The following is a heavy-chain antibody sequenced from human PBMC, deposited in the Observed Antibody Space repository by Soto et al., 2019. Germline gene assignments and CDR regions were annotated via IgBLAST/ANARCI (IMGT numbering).Heavy chain of an antibody. CDR1: GYTFTSYG. D-gene: IGHD3-16*01. V-gene: IGHV1-18*01. Sequence: QVQLVQSGAEVKKPGASVKVSCKASGYTFTSYGLSWVRQAPGQGLEWMGWINGYTGNTNYAQKFQGRVTMTTDTSTNTAYLDLWTLRSDDTAVYYCARSWVTGKGGIDVWGQGTTVTVSS. CDR2: INGYTGNT. CDR3: ARSWVTGKGGIDV. J-gene: IGHJ6*02.